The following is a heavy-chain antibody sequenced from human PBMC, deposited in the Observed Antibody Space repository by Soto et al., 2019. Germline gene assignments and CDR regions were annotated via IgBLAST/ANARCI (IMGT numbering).Heavy chain of an antibody. CDR2: IYYSGST. CDR3: ARDDILVLNNPYYYGMDV. D-gene: IGHD2-8*01. J-gene: IGHJ6*02. CDR1: GGSISSSSYY. V-gene: IGHV4-39*02. Sequence: PSETLSLTCTVSGGSISSSSYYWGWIRQPPGKGLEWIGSIYYSGSTYYNPSLKSRVTISVDTSKNQFSLKLSSVTAADTAVYYCARDDILVLNNPYYYGMDVWGQGTTVTVSS.